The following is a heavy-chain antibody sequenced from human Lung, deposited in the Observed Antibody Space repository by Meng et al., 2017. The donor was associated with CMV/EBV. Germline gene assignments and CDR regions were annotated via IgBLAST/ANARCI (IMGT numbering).Heavy chain of an antibody. V-gene: IGHV1-2*02. Sequence: SGYTFTGYYMHWVRQAPGQGLEWMGWINPNSGGTNYAQKFQGRVTMTRDTSISTAYMELSRLRSDDTAVYYCARRGSSSYYCYGMDVWGQGTTVTVSS. CDR1: GYTFTGYY. D-gene: IGHD6-6*01. CDR3: ARRGSSSYYCYGMDV. CDR2: INPNSGGT. J-gene: IGHJ6*02.